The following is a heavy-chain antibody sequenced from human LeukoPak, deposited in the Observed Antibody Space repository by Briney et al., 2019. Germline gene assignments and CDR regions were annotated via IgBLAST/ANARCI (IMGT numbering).Heavy chain of an antibody. D-gene: IGHD2-15*01. Sequence: ASVKVSCKASGYTFTSYGISWVRQAPGQGLEWMGWISAYNGNTNYAQKFQGRVTMTRDTSISTAYMELSRLRSDDTAVYYCARGGYCSGGSCYPAYYYYYMDVWGKGTTVTVSS. CDR2: ISAYNGNT. V-gene: IGHV1-18*01. J-gene: IGHJ6*03. CDR1: GYTFTSYG. CDR3: ARGGYCSGGSCYPAYYYYYMDV.